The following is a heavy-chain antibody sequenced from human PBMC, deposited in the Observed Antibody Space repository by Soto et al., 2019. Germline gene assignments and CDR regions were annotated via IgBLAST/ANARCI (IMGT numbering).Heavy chain of an antibody. CDR3: ARYGDYSPFDY. J-gene: IGHJ4*02. Sequence: EVQLVESGGGLVQPGGSMRLSCAASGFTFSSYWRHWVRQAPGKGLVWVSRINSDGSSTSYADSVKGRYTMSRDDAKXXXXXXXXXLRAEDTAVYYCARYGDYSPFDYWGQGTLVTVSS. CDR2: INSDGSST. V-gene: IGHV3-74*01. D-gene: IGHD4-17*01. CDR1: GFTFSSYW.